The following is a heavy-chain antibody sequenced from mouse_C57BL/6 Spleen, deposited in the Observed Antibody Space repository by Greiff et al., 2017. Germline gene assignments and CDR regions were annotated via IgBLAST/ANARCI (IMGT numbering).Heavy chain of an antibody. Sequence: QVQLQQPGAELVRPGSSVKLSCKASGYTFTSYWMHWVKQRPIQGLEWIGNIDPSDSETHYNQKFKDKATLTVDKSSSTAYMQLSSLTSEDSAVYYGASIYNGYDYYAMDYWGQGTSVTVSS. V-gene: IGHV1-52*01. CDR2: IDPSDSET. J-gene: IGHJ4*01. CDR3: ASIYNGYDYYAMDY. D-gene: IGHD2-2*01. CDR1: GYTFTSYW.